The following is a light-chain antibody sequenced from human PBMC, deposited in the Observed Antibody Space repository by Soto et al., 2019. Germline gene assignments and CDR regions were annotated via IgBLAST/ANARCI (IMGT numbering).Light chain of an antibody. J-gene: IGKJ1*01. V-gene: IGKV3-15*01. CDR3: QQYNNWPV. Sequence: EIVMTQSPATLSVSPWERATLSCRASQSLSINLAWYQQKPGQAPRLLIYSASTRATGIPSRFSGSGSGTEFTLTISSLQSEDFAVYYCQQYNNWPVFGQGTKVDI. CDR2: SAS. CDR1: QSLSIN.